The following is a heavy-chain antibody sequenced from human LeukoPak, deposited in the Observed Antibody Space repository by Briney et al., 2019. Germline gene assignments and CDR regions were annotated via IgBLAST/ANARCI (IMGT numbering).Heavy chain of an antibody. CDR3: ARDEAYGFDT. CDR1: GLTFRTYS. V-gene: IGHV3-48*02. J-gene: IGHJ3*02. Sequence: PGGALRLSCAGSGLTFRTYSLHWVGQAPAKGLEWLSYIRSGGTINYADSVKGRFIISRDNAKSSLYLQMNSLRDEDTAVYYCARDEAYGFDTWGQGTMVTVSS. CDR2: IRSGGTI.